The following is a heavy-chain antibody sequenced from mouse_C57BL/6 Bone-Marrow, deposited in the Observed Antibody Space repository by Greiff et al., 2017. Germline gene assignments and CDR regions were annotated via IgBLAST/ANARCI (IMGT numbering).Heavy chain of an antibody. J-gene: IGHJ4*01. CDR1: GYTFTSYW. CDR2: IHPNSGST. V-gene: IGHV1-64*01. D-gene: IGHD1-1*01. CDR3: ARWSYKYGSSPYYYARDY. Sequence: VQLQQPGAELVKPGASVKLSCKASGYTFTSYWMPWVKQRPGQGLEWIGMIHPNSGSTNYNEKFKSKATLTVDKSSSTAYMQLSSLTSEDSAVYYCARWSYKYGSSPYYYARDYWGKGTSVTVSS.